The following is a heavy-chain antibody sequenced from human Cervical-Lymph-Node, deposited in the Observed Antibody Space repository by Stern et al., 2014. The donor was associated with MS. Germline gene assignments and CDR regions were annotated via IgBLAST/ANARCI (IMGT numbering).Heavy chain of an antibody. J-gene: IGHJ3*02. Sequence: VQLVESGPGLVKPSQTLSVTCTVSGGSISHGGYYWSWIRQHPGKGLEWIGYMYFTGSTFYNPSLKSRVTISADTSKNQFSLRLNSVTAADTAVYYCAVPTVADDAFDIWGQGTMVTVSS. CDR3: AVPTVADDAFDI. V-gene: IGHV4-31*03. D-gene: IGHD4-11*01. CDR1: GGSISHGGYY. CDR2: MYFTGST.